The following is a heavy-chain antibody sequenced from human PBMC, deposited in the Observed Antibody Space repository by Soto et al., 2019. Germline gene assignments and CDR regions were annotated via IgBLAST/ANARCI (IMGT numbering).Heavy chain of an antibody. CDR1: GYTLTELS. D-gene: IGHD3-22*01. V-gene: IGHV1-24*01. J-gene: IGHJ4*02. CDR2: FDPEDGET. CDR3: ATDYMHYYYDSSGYYS. Sequence: ASVKVSCKVSGYTLTELSMHWVRQAPGKGLEWMGGFDPEDGETIYAQKFQGRVTMTEDTSTDTAYMELSSLRSEDTAVYYCATDYMHYYYDSSGYYSWGQGTLVTVSS.